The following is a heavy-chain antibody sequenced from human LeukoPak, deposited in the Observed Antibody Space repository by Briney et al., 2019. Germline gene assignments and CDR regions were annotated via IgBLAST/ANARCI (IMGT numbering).Heavy chain of an antibody. D-gene: IGHD3-22*01. CDR2: IYYSGST. CDR3: ARPAGSSKWFPTWFDP. V-gene: IGHV4-39*01. J-gene: IGHJ5*02. CDR1: GDSISGDFYY. Sequence: SETLSLTCTVSGDSISGDFYYWGWIRQPPGEGLEWIGSIYYSGSTYYNPSLKSRATLSIDTSKNQFSLKLSSVTAADTAVYYCARPAGSSKWFPTWFDPWGQGTLVTVSS.